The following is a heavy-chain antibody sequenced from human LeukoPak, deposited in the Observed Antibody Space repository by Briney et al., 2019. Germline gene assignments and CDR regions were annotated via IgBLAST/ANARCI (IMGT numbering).Heavy chain of an antibody. CDR2: IIPIFGTA. D-gene: IGHD3-22*01. J-gene: IGHJ4*02. V-gene: IGHV1-69*05. CDR3: ARDAVTYYYDSSGYFTYFDY. Sequence: GASVKVSCKASGGTFSSYAIRWVRQAPGQGLEWMGRIIPIFGTANYAQKFQGRVTITTDESTSTAYMELSSLRSEDTAVYYCARDAVTYYYDSSGYFTYFDYWGQGTLVTVSS. CDR1: GGTFSSYA.